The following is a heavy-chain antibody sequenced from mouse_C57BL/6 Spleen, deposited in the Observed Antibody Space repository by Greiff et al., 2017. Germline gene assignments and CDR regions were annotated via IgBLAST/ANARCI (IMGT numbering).Heavy chain of an antibody. Sequence: VQLQQPGAELVRPGTSVKLSCKASGYTFTSYWMHWVKQRPGQGLEWIGVIDPSDSYTNYNQKFKGKATLTVDTSSSTAYMQLSSLTSEDSAVXYCARKAGTDYYAMDYWGQGTSVTVSS. V-gene: IGHV1-59*01. J-gene: IGHJ4*01. D-gene: IGHD3-3*01. CDR2: IDPSDSYT. CDR3: ARKAGTDYYAMDY. CDR1: GYTFTSYW.